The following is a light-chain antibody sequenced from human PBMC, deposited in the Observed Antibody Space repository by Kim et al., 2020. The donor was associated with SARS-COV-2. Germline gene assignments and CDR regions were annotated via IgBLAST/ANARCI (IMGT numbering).Light chain of an antibody. Sequence: SASVVDTFTITCRATQNINSWLAWYQQKPGKAPKLLIYKASYLQSGVPSRFSGSESETEFTLTISSVQPDDFGTYYCQQYHTWVFSFGQGTKLEI. CDR2: KAS. CDR3: QQYHTWVFS. CDR1: QNINSW. V-gene: IGKV1-5*03. J-gene: IGKJ2*03.